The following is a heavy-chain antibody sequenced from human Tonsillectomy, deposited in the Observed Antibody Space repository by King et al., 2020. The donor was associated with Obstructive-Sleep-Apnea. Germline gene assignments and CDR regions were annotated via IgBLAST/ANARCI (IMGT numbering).Heavy chain of an antibody. CDR1: GASISSYY. Sequence: QLQESGPGLVKPSETLSLTCTVSGASISSYYWSWIRQPPGKGLEWIGYIYYSGSTNYNPSLKSRVTISVDTSKNQFSLKLRSVTAAPTAGYSCARRLGSSGWFFFDPWGQGALVTVSS. V-gene: IGHV4-59*12. J-gene: IGHJ5*02. CDR3: ARRLGSSGWFFFDP. D-gene: IGHD6-19*01. CDR2: IYYSGST.